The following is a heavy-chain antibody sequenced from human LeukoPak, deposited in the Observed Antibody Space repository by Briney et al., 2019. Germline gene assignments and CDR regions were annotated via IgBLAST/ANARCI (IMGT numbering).Heavy chain of an antibody. J-gene: IGHJ4*02. D-gene: IGHD3-10*01. Sequence: PGGSLRLSCAASGFTFSSYAMSWVRQAPGKGLEWVSAISGSGGSTYYADSVKGRFTISRDNSKNTLYLQMNSLRAEDTAVYYCAKIAGGWFGELLSHYDFDYWGQGTLVTVSS. V-gene: IGHV3-23*01. CDR1: GFTFSSYA. CDR2: ISGSGGST. CDR3: AKIAGGWFGELLSHYDFDY.